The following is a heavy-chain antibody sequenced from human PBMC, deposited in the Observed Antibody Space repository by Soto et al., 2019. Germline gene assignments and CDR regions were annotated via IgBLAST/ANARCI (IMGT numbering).Heavy chain of an antibody. V-gene: IGHV4-61*01. CDR1: GGSVSSDSYY. CDR3: ATRFQH. CDR2: IYYRGSA. J-gene: IGHJ1*01. Sequence: QVQLQESGPGLVKPSETLSLTCTVSGGSVSSDSYYWSWIRQPPGKGLEWIGYIYYRGSANYNPSIKRRVPVSLDTSKNQFSLKLRSVTAADTAVYYCATRFQHWGQGTLVTVSS.